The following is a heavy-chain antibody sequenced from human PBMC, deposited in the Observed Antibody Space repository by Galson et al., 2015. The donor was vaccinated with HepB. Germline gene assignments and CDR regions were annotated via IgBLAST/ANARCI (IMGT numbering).Heavy chain of an antibody. CDR2: ISARDDRS. Sequence: SLRLSCAASGFTFRPYAMSWVRQAPGKGLEWVSGISARDDRSFYVDSVKGRFTISRDNSKSTLYLQMRRLRAEDTAVYYCAKDLFALGDNEDYDTSGYYLTLFDYWGQGTLVTVSS. V-gene: IGHV3-23*01. CDR3: AKDLFALGDNEDYDTSGYYLTLFDY. CDR1: GFTFRPYA. J-gene: IGHJ4*02. D-gene: IGHD3-22*01.